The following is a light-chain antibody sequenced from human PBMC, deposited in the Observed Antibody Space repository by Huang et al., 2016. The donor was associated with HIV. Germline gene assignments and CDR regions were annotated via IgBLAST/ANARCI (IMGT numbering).Light chain of an antibody. J-gene: IGKJ2*01. CDR2: DAS. CDR1: QSVNNI. Sequence: EIVLTQSPATLSLSPGERATLSGRASQSVNNIISWHQQMPGQAPRLLIYDASNRAAGSPARFSGSGSGTDFTLTISSLEPEDSAVYYCQQRSNWPHTFGQGTKLEIK. CDR3: QQRSNWPHT. V-gene: IGKV3-11*01.